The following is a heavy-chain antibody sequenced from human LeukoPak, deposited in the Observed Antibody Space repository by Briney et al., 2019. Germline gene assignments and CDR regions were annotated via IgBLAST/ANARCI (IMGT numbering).Heavy chain of an antibody. CDR2: IRSKANSYAT. J-gene: IGHJ4*02. CDR1: GFTFSGSA. CDR3: TTTIYCSSTSCYTERGDFDY. Sequence: GGSLRLSRAASGFTFSGSAMHWVRQASGKGLEWVGRIRSKANSYATAYAASVKGRFTISRDDSKNTAYLQMNSLKTEDTAVYYCTTTIYCSSTSCYTERGDFDYWGQGTLVTVSS. D-gene: IGHD2-2*02. V-gene: IGHV3-73*01.